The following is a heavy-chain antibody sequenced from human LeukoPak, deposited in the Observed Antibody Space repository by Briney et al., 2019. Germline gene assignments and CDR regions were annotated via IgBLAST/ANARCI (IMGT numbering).Heavy chain of an antibody. CDR1: GYRFTSNW. CDR3: ARYDLGYCSGGSCYSSY. CDR2: IYPGDSDT. J-gene: IGHJ4*02. Sequence: GESLKISCKASGYRFTSNWIGWVRQMPGKGLERMGIIYPGDSDTRYSPSFQGQVTISADKSISTAYLQWSSLKASDTAMYYCARYDLGYCSGGSCYSSYWGQGTLVTVSS. D-gene: IGHD2-15*01. V-gene: IGHV5-51*01.